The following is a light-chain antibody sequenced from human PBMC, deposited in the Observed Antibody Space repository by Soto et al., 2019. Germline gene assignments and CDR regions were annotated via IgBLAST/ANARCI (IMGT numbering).Light chain of an antibody. Sequence: EIVMTQSPGTLSLSPWDIATLFCSSRQSLTNPYISWYQQKPGQAPRLLISGASTRATGIPARFSGSGSGTEFTLTISNLQSEDFAVYFCQQYHNWPPITFGQGTRLEIK. CDR3: QQYHNWPPIT. CDR1: QSLTNPY. CDR2: GAS. J-gene: IGKJ5*01. V-gene: IGKV3D-15*01.